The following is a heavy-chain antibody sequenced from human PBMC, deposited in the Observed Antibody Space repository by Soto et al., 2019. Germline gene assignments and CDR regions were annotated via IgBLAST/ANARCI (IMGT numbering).Heavy chain of an antibody. Sequence: QVQLVESGGGLVKPGGSLRLSCAASGFTFSDYYMSWIRQAPGKGLEWVSYISSSDSTIYYADSVKGRFTISRDNAKNSLYLQMNSLRAEDTAVYYCARVAYDILTGYSPDYYYYYMDVWGKGTTVTVSS. CDR1: GFTFSDYY. V-gene: IGHV3-11*01. J-gene: IGHJ6*03. CDR3: ARVAYDILTGYSPDYYYYYMDV. CDR2: ISSSDSTI. D-gene: IGHD3-9*01.